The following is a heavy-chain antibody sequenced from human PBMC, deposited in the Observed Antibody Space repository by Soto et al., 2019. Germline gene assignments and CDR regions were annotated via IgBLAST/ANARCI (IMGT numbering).Heavy chain of an antibody. J-gene: IGHJ5*02. CDR3: PKFRSLWELPSPELNWFDP. CDR1: GFTFSSYA. Sequence: PGGSLRLSCAASGFTFSSYAMSWGRQAPGKGLEWVSAISGSGGSTYYADSVKGRFTISRDNSKNTLYLQMNSLRAEDTAVYYCPKFRSLWELPSPELNWFDPWGQGTLVTVSS. D-gene: IGHD1-7*01. V-gene: IGHV3-23*01. CDR2: ISGSGGST.